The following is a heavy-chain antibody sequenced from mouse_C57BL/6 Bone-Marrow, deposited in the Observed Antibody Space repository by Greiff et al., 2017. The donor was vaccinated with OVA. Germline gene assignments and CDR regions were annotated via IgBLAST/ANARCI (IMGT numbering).Heavy chain of an antibody. CDR3: ARADYYGSSYVAMYY. D-gene: IGHD1-1*01. CDR2: IYPGSGNT. CDR1: GYTFTDYY. J-gene: IGHJ4*01. Sequence: VQLQQSGAELVRPGASVKLSCKASGYTFTDYYINWVKQRPGQGLEWIARIYPGSGNTYYNDKFKGTATLTAEKSSSTAYMQLSSLTSEDSAVYVCARADYYGSSYVAMYYWGRGTAVTVSS. V-gene: IGHV1-76*01.